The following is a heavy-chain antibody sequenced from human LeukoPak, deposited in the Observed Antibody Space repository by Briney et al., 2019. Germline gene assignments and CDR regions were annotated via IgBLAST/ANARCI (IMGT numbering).Heavy chain of an antibody. CDR1: GFTFSSYT. V-gene: IGHV3-7*04. CDR2: IKENGNDK. J-gene: IGHJ4*02. D-gene: IGHD3-9*01. CDR3: ARENWYFAN. Sequence: GGSLRLSCAASGFTFSSYTMSWVRKAPGRGLEWVANIKENGNDKYYVDSVKGRFTISRDNAKNSLYLQLNSLRVEDTAVYYCARENWYFANWGQGTRVTVSS.